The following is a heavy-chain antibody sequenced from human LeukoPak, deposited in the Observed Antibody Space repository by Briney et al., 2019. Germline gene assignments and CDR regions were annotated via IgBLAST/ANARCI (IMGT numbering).Heavy chain of an antibody. J-gene: IGHJ5*02. CDR2: INPSGGSA. V-gene: IGHV1-46*01. D-gene: IGHD6-13*01. Sequence: ASVKVSCKASGYTFTTHFIHWVRQAPGQGLQWMGMINPSGGSAIYAQKFQGRVTITADESTSTAYMELSSLRSEDTAVYYCARYIAAAGINWFDPWGQGTLVTVSS. CDR3: ARYIAAAGINWFDP. CDR1: GYTFTTHF.